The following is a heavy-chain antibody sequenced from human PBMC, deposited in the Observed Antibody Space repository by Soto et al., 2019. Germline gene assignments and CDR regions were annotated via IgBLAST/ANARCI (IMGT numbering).Heavy chain of an antibody. CDR2: MNPNSGNT. Sequence: QVQLVQSGAEVKKPGASVKVSCKASGYIFTSYDINWVRQATGQGPEWMGWMNPNSGNTDSAQKFQGRVTMTRDTSISTVYLELTSLRSEDTAVYYCARGAYYYGSESHYPADIWGQGTMVTVSS. D-gene: IGHD3-10*01. CDR3: ARGAYYYGSESHYPADI. CDR1: GYIFTSYD. V-gene: IGHV1-8*01. J-gene: IGHJ3*02.